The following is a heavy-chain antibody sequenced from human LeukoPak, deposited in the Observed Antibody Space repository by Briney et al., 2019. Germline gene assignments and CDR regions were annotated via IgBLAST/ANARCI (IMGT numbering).Heavy chain of an antibody. CDR2: ISSSSSYI. CDR3: ARDGYGDYVWGSYRYGPYGY. CDR1: GFTFSSYS. D-gene: IGHD3-16*02. V-gene: IGHV3-21*01. Sequence: GGSLRLSCAASGFTFSSYSMNWVRQAPGKGLEWVSSISSSSSYIYYADSVKGRFTISRDNSKNTLYLQMNSLRAEDTAVYYCARDGYGDYVWGSYRYGPYGYWGQGTLVTVSS. J-gene: IGHJ4*02.